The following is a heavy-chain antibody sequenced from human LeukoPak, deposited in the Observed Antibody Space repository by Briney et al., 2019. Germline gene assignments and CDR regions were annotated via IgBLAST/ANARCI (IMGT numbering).Heavy chain of an antibody. J-gene: IGHJ5*02. Sequence: SETLSLTCTVSGGSVNYYYWSWIRQAAGQGLEWIGRIFTSGSTNYNPSLKSRVTMSVDTSKNQFSLKLSSVTAADTALYYCARGSTVTGPFDPWGQGTLVTVSS. CDR3: ARGSTVTGPFDP. CDR1: GGSVNYYY. CDR2: IFTSGST. D-gene: IGHD4-17*01. V-gene: IGHV4-4*07.